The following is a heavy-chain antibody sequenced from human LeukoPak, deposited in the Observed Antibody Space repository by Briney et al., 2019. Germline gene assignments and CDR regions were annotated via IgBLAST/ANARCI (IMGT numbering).Heavy chain of an antibody. J-gene: IGHJ6*02. CDR3: ARISSSWYLKNYGMDV. CDR1: GGSISSSSYY. D-gene: IGHD6-13*01. CDR2: IFYSGST. Sequence: ASETLSLTCTVSGGSISSSSYYWGWIRQPPGKGLEWIGSIFYSGSTYYNPSLKSRVTISVDTSKNQFSLKLSSVTAADTAVYYCARISSSWYLKNYGMDVWGQGTTVTVSS. V-gene: IGHV4-39*07.